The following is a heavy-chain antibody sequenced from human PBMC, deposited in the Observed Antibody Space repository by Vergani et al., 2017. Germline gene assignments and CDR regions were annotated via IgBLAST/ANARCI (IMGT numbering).Heavy chain of an antibody. V-gene: IGHV4-39*01. CDR3: ARVRRSGGLFFDD. Sequence: QLQLQESGPGLVKPSETLSLTCTVSGGSISSSSYYWGWIRQPPGKGLEWIGSIYYSGSTYYNPSLKSRVTISVDTSKNQFSLKLSSVTAADTAVYYCARVRRSGGLFFDDWGQGTLVTVSS. D-gene: IGHD2-15*01. CDR2: IYYSGST. CDR1: GGSISSSSYY. J-gene: IGHJ4*02.